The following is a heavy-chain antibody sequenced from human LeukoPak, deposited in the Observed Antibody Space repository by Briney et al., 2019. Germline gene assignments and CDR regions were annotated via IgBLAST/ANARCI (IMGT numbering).Heavy chain of an antibody. CDR1: GYTLSNYD. CDR3: ARGDGEAASLWENWFDP. J-gene: IGHJ5*02. V-gene: IGHV1-18*01. D-gene: IGHD6-13*01. Sequence: ASVKVSCKASGYTLSNYDISWVRQAPGQGLEWMGWISVYNGNTNYAQKFQGRVTMTRDMSTSTVYMELSSLRSEDTAVYYCARGDGEAASLWENWFDPWGQGTLVTVSS. CDR2: ISVYNGNT.